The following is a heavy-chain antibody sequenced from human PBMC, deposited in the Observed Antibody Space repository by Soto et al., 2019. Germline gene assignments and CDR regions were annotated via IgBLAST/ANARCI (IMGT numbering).Heavy chain of an antibody. Sequence: EVQLLESGGGLVQPGGSLRLSCAASGFTFSSHAMSWVRQAPGKGLEWVSSTIDSDGRSYHADSVRGRFTISRDNSKNTLYLQMNSLRADDTAIYYCAKDKMEQWLVGGYYDYWGQGALVTVSS. CDR2: TIDSDGRS. CDR3: AKDKMEQWLVGGYYDY. V-gene: IGHV3-23*01. D-gene: IGHD6-19*01. CDR1: GFTFSSHA. J-gene: IGHJ4*02.